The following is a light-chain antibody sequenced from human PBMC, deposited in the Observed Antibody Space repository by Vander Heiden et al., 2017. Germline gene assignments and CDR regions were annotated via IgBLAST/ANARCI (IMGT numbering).Light chain of an antibody. CDR3: QRSDSTPLT. Sequence: DIQMTKSPSSLSASVGDRVTITCRASQSINSYLNWYQQKPGKAPKLLIYTASSLQSGVPSRFSGSGSGTDFTLTISMLDPEDFATYYCQRSDSTPLTFGGGTKVEIK. J-gene: IGKJ4*01. CDR2: TAS. CDR1: QSINSY. V-gene: IGKV1-39*01.